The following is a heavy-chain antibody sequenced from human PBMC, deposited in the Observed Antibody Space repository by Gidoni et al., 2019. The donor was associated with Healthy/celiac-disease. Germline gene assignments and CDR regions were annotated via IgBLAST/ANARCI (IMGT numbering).Heavy chain of an antibody. J-gene: IGHJ4*02. CDR3: AKVNGDYVWGSYRYTSFDY. CDR1: GFTFSCYA. V-gene: IGHV3-23*01. Sequence: VQLLQSGGGLVQPGGSLRLSCAASGFTFSCYAMSWVRQAPGKGLEWVSAISGSGGSTYYADSVKGRFTISRDNSKNTLYLQMNSLRAEDTAVYYCAKVNGDYVWGSYRYTSFDYWGQGTLVTVSS. D-gene: IGHD3-16*02. CDR2: ISGSGGST.